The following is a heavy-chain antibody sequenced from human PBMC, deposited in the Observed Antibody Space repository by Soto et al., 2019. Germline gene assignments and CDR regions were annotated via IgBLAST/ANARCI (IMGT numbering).Heavy chain of an antibody. V-gene: IGHV4-59*01. CDR2: IYYSGST. D-gene: IGHD1-7*01. CDR3: ARGDNWNYVWFDP. CDR1: GGSISSYY. J-gene: IGHJ5*02. Sequence: PSETLSLTCTVSGGSISSYYWSWIRQPPGKGLEWIGYIYYSGSTNYNPSLKSRVTISVDTSKNQFSLKLSSVTAADTAVYYCARGDNWNYVWFDPWGQGTLVTVSS.